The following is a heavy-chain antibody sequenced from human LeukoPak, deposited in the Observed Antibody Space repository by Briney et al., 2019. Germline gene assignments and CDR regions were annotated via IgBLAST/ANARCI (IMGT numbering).Heavy chain of an antibody. J-gene: IGHJ6*03. Sequence: ASVKVSCKASGYTFTSYGISWVRQAPGQGLEWMGWISAYNGNTNYAQKLQGRVTMTTDTSTSTAYMELRSLRSDDTAAYYCARDPGRTHYYYYYMDVWGKGTTVTISS. V-gene: IGHV1-18*01. CDR3: ARDPGRTHYYYYYMDV. CDR2: ISAYNGNT. CDR1: GYTFTSYG. D-gene: IGHD1-14*01.